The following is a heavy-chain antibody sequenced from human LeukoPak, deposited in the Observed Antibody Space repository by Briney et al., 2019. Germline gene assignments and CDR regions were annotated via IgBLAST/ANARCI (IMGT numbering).Heavy chain of an antibody. D-gene: IGHD6-19*01. CDR3: ARTFEQFHPQYYFDY. J-gene: IGHJ4*02. CDR2: ISGSGDTS. CDR1: GFTFSSHV. Sequence: GGSLRLSCVASGFTFSSHVMSWVRQAPGEGLEWVSGISGSGDTSYYADSVKGRFTISRDNSKNTLSLQMNSLRAEDTAVYYCARTFEQFHPQYYFDYWGQGTLVTVSS. V-gene: IGHV3-23*01.